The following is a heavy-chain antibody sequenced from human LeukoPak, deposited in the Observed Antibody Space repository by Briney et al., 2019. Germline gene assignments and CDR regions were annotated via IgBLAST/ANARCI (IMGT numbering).Heavy chain of an antibody. CDR3: AKESTWTGTDTNYFDY. Sequence: GGSLRLSCVGSGFTFSRSAMSWVRLAPGKGLEWVSGISGSGGHTYYTDSVKGRFTISRDNSGTTVSLQMNSLRTEDTAVYYCAKESTWTGTDTNYFDYWGQGTLVTVSS. V-gene: IGHV3-23*01. CDR1: GFTFSRSA. D-gene: IGHD3/OR15-3a*01. CDR2: ISGSGGHT. J-gene: IGHJ4*02.